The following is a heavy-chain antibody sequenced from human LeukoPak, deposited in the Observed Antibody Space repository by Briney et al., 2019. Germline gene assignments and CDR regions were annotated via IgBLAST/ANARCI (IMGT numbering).Heavy chain of an antibody. Sequence: GGSLRLSCAASGFTFSSYWMHWVRQAPGKGLVWVSLINSDGSSTSYADSVKGRFTISRDNAKNTLYLQMNSLRAEDTAVYYCARTLRPNYYYYMDVRGKGTTVTVSS. CDR1: GFTFSSYW. V-gene: IGHV3-74*01. J-gene: IGHJ6*03. CDR2: INSDGSST. CDR3: ARTLRPNYYYYMDV.